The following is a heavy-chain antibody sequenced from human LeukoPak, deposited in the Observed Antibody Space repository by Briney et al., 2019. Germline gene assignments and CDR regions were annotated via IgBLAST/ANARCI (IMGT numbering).Heavy chain of an antibody. CDR3: ARVEIPWSFDY. CDR1: GFTFSSYW. J-gene: IGHJ4*02. V-gene: IGHV3-53*01. Sequence: GGSLRLSCAASGFTFSSYWMSWVRQAPGERLEWVSIVYSGGDTYYADSVKGRFTMSRDNSKNMLYLQMNSLRAEDTAVYYCARVEIPWSFDYWGQGTLVTVSS. CDR2: VYSGGDT. D-gene: IGHD2-21*01.